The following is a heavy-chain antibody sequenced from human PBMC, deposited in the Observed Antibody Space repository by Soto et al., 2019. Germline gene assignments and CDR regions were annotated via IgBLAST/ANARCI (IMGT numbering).Heavy chain of an antibody. V-gene: IGHV4-31*03. CDR2: VSPIGTP. J-gene: IGHJ6*02. Sequence: QVQLQESGPGLVKPSQTLSLTCTVSGDSVSGGYYWRWVRQRPRKGLEWIGYVSPIGTPYYSPSLNSRVSMSIDTSKNQLSLEVRSVTAADTAVYYCARDRGSYGMDVWGQGTTVTVSS. CDR3: ARDRGSYGMDV. CDR1: GDSVSGGYY.